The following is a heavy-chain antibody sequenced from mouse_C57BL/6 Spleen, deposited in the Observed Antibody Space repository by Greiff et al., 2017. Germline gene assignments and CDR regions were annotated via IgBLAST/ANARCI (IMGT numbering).Heavy chain of an antibody. Sequence: QVHVKQSGAELVKPGASVKLSCKASGYTFTEYTIHWVKQRSGQGLEWIGWFYPGSGSIKYNEKFKDKATLTADKSSSTVYMELSRLTSEDSAVYFCARHEVKVVERTYYAMDYWGQGTSVTVSS. D-gene: IGHD1-1*01. J-gene: IGHJ4*01. CDR1: GYTFTEYT. CDR2: FYPGSGSI. V-gene: IGHV1-62-2*01. CDR3: ARHEVKVVERTYYAMDY.